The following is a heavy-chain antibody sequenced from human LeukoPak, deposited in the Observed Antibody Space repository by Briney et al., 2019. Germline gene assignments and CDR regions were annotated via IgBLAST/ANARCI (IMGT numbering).Heavy chain of an antibody. CDR1: GFTFSSYS. J-gene: IGHJ3*02. V-gene: IGHV3-48*02. CDR3: VRDDGNRTGSTYFDAFDI. D-gene: IGHD3-9*01. Sequence: GGSLRLSCAASGFTFSSYSMNWVRQAPGKGLEWVSYISSSSSTIYYADSVKGRFTISRDNAKNSLYLQMNTLRNEDTAVYYCVRDDGNRTGSTYFDAFDIWGRGTLVTVSS. CDR2: ISSSSSTI.